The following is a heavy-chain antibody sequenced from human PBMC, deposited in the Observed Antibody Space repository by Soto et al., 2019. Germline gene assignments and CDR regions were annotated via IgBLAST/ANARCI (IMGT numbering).Heavy chain of an antibody. D-gene: IGHD6-19*01. CDR2: ISYDASNK. CDR3: ARPFSSGWYGDFDY. CDR1: GFAFSSYA. J-gene: IGHJ4*02. V-gene: IGHV3-30-3*01. Sequence: GGSLRLSCAASGFAFSSYAMHWVRRAPGKGLEWVAVISYDASNKYYADSVKGRFTISRDNSKKTMYLQMSSLRAEDTAVYYCARPFSSGWYGDFDYWGQGTLVTVSS.